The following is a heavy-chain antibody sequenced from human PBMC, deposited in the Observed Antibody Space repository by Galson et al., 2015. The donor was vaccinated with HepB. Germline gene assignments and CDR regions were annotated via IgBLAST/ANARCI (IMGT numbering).Heavy chain of an antibody. CDR2: ISGRGGST. J-gene: IGHJ2*01. Sequence: SLGLSCAASGFTFSSYSMSWVRQAPGKGLGGVSAISGRGGSTYYADSVKGRFTISRDNSKNTLYLQMNSLRVEDTAVYYCAKEIRYSSGMYRYFDLWGRGTLVTVSS. CDR1: GFTFSSYS. CDR3: AKEIRYSSGMYRYFDL. V-gene: IGHV3-23*01. D-gene: IGHD3-22*01.